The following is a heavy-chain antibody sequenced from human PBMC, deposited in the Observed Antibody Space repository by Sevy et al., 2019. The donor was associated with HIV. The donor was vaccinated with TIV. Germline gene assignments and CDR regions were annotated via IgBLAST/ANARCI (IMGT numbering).Heavy chain of an antibody. CDR1: GGSISNYY. CDR3: ARNTLDLDS. J-gene: IGHJ4*02. CDR2: IYDNGNT. D-gene: IGHD2-2*02. V-gene: IGHV4-59*01. Sequence: SETLYLTCSVSGGSISNYYWSWIRHPPGKGLEWIGHIYDNGNTNYNPSLESRVTISVDTSRNQLSLQLSSVTAADTAVYYCARNTLDLDSWGQGALVTVSS.